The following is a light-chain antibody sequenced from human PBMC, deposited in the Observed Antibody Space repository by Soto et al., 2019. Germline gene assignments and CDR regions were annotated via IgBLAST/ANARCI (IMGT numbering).Light chain of an antibody. Sequence: QLVLTQSPSASASLGASVKLTCTLSSGHSNYAIAWHQQQPEKGPRFLMKVNTDGRHIKGDGIPDRFSGSTSGAERYLTISSLQSEDEADYYCQTWGTDIHVFGGGTKLTVL. CDR3: QTWGTDIHV. J-gene: IGLJ2*01. V-gene: IGLV4-69*01. CDR1: SGHSNYA. CDR2: VNTDGRH.